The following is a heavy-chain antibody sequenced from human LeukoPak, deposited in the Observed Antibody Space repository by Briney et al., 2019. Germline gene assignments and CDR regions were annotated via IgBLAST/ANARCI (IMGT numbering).Heavy chain of an antibody. D-gene: IGHD5-18*01. CDR1: GFTFSSYA. CDR3: AKDRRGYSYGDIDY. V-gene: IGHV3-23*01. CDR2: ISGSGGNT. Sequence: PGGSLRLSCAASGFTFSSYAMSWVRQAPGKGLEWVSAISGSGGNTYYADSVKGRFTISRDNSKKTLYLQMNSLRAEDAAVYYCAKDRRGYSYGDIDYWGQGTLVTVSS. J-gene: IGHJ4*02.